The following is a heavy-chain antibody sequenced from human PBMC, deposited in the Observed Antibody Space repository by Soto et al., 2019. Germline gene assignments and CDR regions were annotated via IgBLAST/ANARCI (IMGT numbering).Heavy chain of an antibody. J-gene: IGHJ4*02. CDR3: ARESEDLTSNFDY. V-gene: IGHV3-11*06. CDR2: ISSTTNYI. CDR1: GFIFTDYS. Sequence: QVQLVESGGGLVEPGGSLRLSCSASGFIFTDYSMTWIRQAPGKGLEWVSYISSTTNYIYYGDSMKGRFTISRDNAKNSLYLEMNSLRAEDTAVYYCARESEDLTSNFDYWGQGTLVTVSS.